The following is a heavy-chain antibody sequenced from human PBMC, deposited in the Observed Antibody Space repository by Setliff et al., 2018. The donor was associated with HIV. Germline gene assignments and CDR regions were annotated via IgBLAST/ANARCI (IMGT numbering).Heavy chain of an antibody. D-gene: IGHD3-10*01. Sequence: ASETLSLTCTVSGGSISSGSYYWSWIRQPAGKGLEWIGRIYTSGSTNYNPSLKSRVTISVDTSKNQFSLKLSSVTAADTAVYYCARGLDYYGSGSYLPLGYWGQGTLVTVSS. J-gene: IGHJ4*02. CDR3: ARGLDYYGSGSYLPLGY. V-gene: IGHV4-61*02. CDR2: IYTSGST. CDR1: GGSISSGSYY.